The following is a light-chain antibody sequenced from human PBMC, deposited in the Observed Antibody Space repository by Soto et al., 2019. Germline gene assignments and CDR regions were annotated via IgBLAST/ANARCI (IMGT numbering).Light chain of an antibody. Sequence: EIVLTQSPGTLSLSPGERATLSCRASQSVSSSYLAWYQQKPGQAPRLLIYGASSRATGIPDRFSGSGSGTDFTLTNSRLEPEDVAVYYCQQYGSSPTFGPGTKVDIK. CDR2: GAS. J-gene: IGKJ3*01. CDR3: QQYGSSPT. CDR1: QSVSSSY. V-gene: IGKV3-20*01.